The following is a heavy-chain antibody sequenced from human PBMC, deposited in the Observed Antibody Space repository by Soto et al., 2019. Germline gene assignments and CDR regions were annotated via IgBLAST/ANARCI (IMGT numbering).Heavy chain of an antibody. D-gene: IGHD2-15*01. J-gene: IGHJ6*02. V-gene: IGHV4-39*01. Sequence: PSETLSLTCTVSGGSISSSSYYWGWIRQPPGEGLEWIGSLYYTGSTYYNPSLKSQITISVDTSKNQFSLKLSSVTAADTAVYYCARHLTYCSAGSCYSDFPYYGMDVWGQGTTVTVSS. CDR3: ARHLTYCSAGSCYSDFPYYGMDV. CDR1: GGSISSSSYY. CDR2: LYYTGST.